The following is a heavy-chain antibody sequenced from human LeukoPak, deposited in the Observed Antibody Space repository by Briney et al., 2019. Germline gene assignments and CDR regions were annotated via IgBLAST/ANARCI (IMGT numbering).Heavy chain of an antibody. J-gene: IGHJ4*02. CDR3: VRHPTSFDWFRD. Sequence: ASVKVSCKASGATFNTDAINWVRQAPGQGLQWMGRIIPILTTTYAPLFEDRLTITADKTTNTAYMELRSLTSDDTATYFCVRHPTSFDWFRDWGQGTLVTVSS. D-gene: IGHD3-9*01. CDR1: GATFNTDA. CDR2: IIPILTT. V-gene: IGHV1-69*04.